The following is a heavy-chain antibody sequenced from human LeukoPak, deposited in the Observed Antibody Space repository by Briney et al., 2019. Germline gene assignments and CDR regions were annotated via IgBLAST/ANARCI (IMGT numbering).Heavy chain of an antibody. CDR3: ARDVAAASNWFDP. Sequence: SETLSLTCTVSGGSISSYYWGWIRQPPGKGLEWIGYIYYSGSTNYNPSLKSRVTISVDTSKNQFSLKLSSVTAADTAVYYCARDVAAASNWFDPWGQGTLVTVSS. CDR2: IYYSGST. CDR1: GGSISSYY. D-gene: IGHD6-13*01. J-gene: IGHJ5*02. V-gene: IGHV4-59*01.